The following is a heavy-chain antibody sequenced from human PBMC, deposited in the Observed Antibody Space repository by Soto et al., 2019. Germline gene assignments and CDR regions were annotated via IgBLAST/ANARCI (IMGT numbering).Heavy chain of an antibody. J-gene: IGHJ6*04. CDR2: IYYTGST. V-gene: IGHV4-59*01. CDR1: GGSISSYY. CDR3: ARDLIAIPGDV. D-gene: IGHD2-21*01. Sequence: SETLSLTCTVSGGSISSYYWSWIRPPPGKGLEWNGYIYYTGSTNYNPSLESRVTISLDTSKNQFALKLTSVSAADTAVYYCARDLIAIPGDVWGKGTTVTVSS.